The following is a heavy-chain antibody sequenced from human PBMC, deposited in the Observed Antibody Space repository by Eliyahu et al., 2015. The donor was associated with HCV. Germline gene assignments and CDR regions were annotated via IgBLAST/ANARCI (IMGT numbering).Heavy chain of an antibody. J-gene: IGHJ4*02. V-gene: IGHV3-23*01. CDR1: GFTFSXXA. Sequence: EVQLLESGGGLVKPGGSLRXSCAASGFTFSXXAMAWVRQAPGKGLEWVSTITGSGGSTYYADSVKGRFTISRDNSNNTLYLQMSSLRAEDTAVYYCAKDPSYYDSSGSYSSFDYWGQGTLVSVSS. CDR3: AKDPSYYDSSGSYSSFDY. CDR2: ITGSGGST. D-gene: IGHD3-22*01.